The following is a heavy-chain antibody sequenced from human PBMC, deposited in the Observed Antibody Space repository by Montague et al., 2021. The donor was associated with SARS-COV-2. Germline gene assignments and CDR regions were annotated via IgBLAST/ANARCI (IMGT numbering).Heavy chain of an antibody. CDR1: GGSFRSYY. V-gene: IGHV4-34*01. Sequence: SETLSLTCAVNGGSFRSYYWSWIRQPPGKGLEWIAEINHSGITNYNPSLKSRVTISVDTSKNQFSLKLSSVTAADTAVYYCARERYSFSLTRGSTWFDPWGQGTLVTVSS. CDR2: INHSGIT. CDR3: ARERYSFSLTRGSTWFDP. J-gene: IGHJ5*02. D-gene: IGHD3-9*01.